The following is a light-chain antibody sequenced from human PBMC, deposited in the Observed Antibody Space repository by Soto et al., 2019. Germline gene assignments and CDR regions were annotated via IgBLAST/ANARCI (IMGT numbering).Light chain of an antibody. CDR1: SGDVGGYNF. CDR3: CSYGGSYTWV. J-gene: IGLJ3*02. V-gene: IGLV2-11*01. Sequence: SVLTQPRSVSGSPGQSVTISCTGTSGDVGGYNFVSWYQQHPGKAPTLMIFDVSQRPSGVPDRFSGSKSGNTASLTISGLQADDEADYYCCSYGGSYTWVFGGGTKLTVL. CDR2: DVS.